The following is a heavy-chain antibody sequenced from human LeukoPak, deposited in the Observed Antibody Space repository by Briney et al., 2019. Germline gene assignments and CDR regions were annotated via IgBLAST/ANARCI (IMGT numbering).Heavy chain of an antibody. Sequence: GSLRLSCAASGFTFSSYGMHCVRQAPGKGLEWVAVIWYDGSNKYYADSVKGRFTISRDNSKNTLYLQMNSLRAEDTAVYYCARPLRGYSSGWYFDYYYYYGMDVWGQGTTVTVSS. J-gene: IGHJ6*02. CDR2: IWYDGSNK. D-gene: IGHD6-19*01. CDR3: ARPLRGYSSGWYFDYYYYYGMDV. CDR1: GFTFSSYG. V-gene: IGHV3-33*01.